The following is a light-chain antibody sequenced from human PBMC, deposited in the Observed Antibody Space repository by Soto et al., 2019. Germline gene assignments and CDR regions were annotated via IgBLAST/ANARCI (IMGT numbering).Light chain of an antibody. J-gene: IGKJ1*01. CDR1: QTIRSNS. CDR2: GAS. Sequence: ETVLTQSPGTLSLSPGERATLSCRASQTIRSNSLAWYRQTPGQAPRLLIYGASNRATGIADRFSGSGSGTDFPLIISRLEPEDFALYYCQQYGSSPWTFGQGTKVEIK. V-gene: IGKV3-20*01. CDR3: QQYGSSPWT.